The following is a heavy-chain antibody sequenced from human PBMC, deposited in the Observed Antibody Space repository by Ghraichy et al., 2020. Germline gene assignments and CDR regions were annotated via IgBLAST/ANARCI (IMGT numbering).Heavy chain of an antibody. CDR1: GHTFTSVA. Sequence: GGSLRLSCTVSGHTFTSVAMFCLRHSPGGGLEWVSAISGRGGITFYAGSVKGRFTLSRDNSKNTLYLQMTSLRAEDTAVYYCAKGIYYGDQCYFDYWGQGTVVTVSS. J-gene: IGHJ4*02. D-gene: IGHD4-17*01. CDR3: AKGIYYGDQCYFDY. V-gene: IGHV3-23*01. CDR2: ISGRGGIT.